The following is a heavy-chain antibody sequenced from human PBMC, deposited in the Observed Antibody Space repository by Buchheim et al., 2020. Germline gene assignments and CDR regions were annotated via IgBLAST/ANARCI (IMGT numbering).Heavy chain of an antibody. V-gene: IGHV4-30-4*01. D-gene: IGHD3-10*01. CDR3: ARDINGRADY. CDR2: IYYSGST. J-gene: IGHJ4*02. CDR1: GGSISSDDYY. Sequence: QVQLQESGPGLVRPSQTLSLTCTVSGGSISSDDYYWSWIRQPPGKGLEWIGYIYYSGSTYYNPSLKSRLTISVDTSRNQFSLKLSSVTAADTAVYYCARDINGRADYWGQGTL.